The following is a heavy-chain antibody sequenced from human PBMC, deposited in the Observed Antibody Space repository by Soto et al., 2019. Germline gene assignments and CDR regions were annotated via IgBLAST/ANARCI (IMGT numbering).Heavy chain of an antibody. CDR2: IYYSGST. J-gene: IGHJ3*02. Sequence: QVQLQESGPGLVKPSETLSLTCTVSGGSISSYYWSWIRQPPGKGLEWIGYIYYSGSTNYNPSLKSRVTLSVDTSKNQFSLKLSSVTAADTAVYYCARSLSTVVTLWQNDAFDIWGQGTMVTVSS. CDR3: ARSLSTVVTLWQNDAFDI. CDR1: GGSISSYY. D-gene: IGHD2-21*02. V-gene: IGHV4-59*01.